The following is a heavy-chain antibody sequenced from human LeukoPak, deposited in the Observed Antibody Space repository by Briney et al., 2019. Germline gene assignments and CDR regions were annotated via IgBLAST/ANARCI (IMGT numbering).Heavy chain of an antibody. Sequence: GASVKVSCKASGYTFTSYGISWVRQAPGQGLEWMGCISAYNGNTNYAQRVQGRDSMTTDTSTSTAYMELRSLRSDDTAVYYCARDLWDDYWGQGTLVTVSS. D-gene: IGHD3-16*01. CDR1: GYTFTSYG. CDR3: ARDLWDDY. J-gene: IGHJ4*02. CDR2: ISAYNGNT. V-gene: IGHV1-18*01.